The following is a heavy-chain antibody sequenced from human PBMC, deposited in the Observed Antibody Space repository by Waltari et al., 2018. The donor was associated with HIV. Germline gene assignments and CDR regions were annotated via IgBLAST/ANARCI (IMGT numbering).Heavy chain of an antibody. CDR2: IYYTGAT. Sequence: QVQLQESGPGLVKPSETLSLTCTVSGGSISTSGYYWGWIRQPPGMGLQWIGIIYYTGATYYNPSLKSGVTISVDTSNNQFFLKLTSVTAADTAVYYCARSSGHEYYFHGMHVWGQGTTVTVSS. V-gene: IGHV4-39*01. CDR1: GGSISTSGYY. D-gene: IGHD3-22*01. CDR3: ARSSGHEYYFHGMHV. J-gene: IGHJ6*02.